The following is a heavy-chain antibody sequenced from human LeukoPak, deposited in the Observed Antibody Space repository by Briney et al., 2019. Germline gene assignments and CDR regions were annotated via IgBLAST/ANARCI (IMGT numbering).Heavy chain of an antibody. J-gene: IGHJ4*02. CDR1: GFTFSSYS. CDR2: ISSSSRYI. Sequence: GGSLRLSCEASGFTFSSYSMNWVRQAPGKGLEWVSAISSSSRYIYYADSVKGRFTISRENSKNTLYLQMNSLRAEDTAVYYCATDGSTYFDYWGQGTLVTVSS. CDR3: ATDGSTYFDY. V-gene: IGHV3-21*01. D-gene: IGHD1-1*01.